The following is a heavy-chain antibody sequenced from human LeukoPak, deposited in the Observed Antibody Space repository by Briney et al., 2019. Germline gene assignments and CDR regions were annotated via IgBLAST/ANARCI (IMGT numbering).Heavy chain of an antibody. J-gene: IGHJ4*02. Sequence: GGSLRLSCAASGFTFSSYSMNWVRQAPGKGLEWVSYISSSSSTIYYADSVKGRFTISRDNAKNSLYLQMNSLRAEDTAVYYCARDSITAARPLDYWGQGTLVTVSS. CDR3: ARDSITAARPLDY. D-gene: IGHD6-6*01. CDR1: GFTFSSYS. V-gene: IGHV3-48*01. CDR2: ISSSSSTI.